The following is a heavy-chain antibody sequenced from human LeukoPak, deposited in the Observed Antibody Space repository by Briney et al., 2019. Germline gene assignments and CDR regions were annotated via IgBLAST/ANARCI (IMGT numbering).Heavy chain of an antibody. CDR1: GYTFTSYY. CDR3: ARDRGGSSGRDYYYYYMDV. Sequence: ASVKVSCKASGYTFTSYYMHWVRQAPGQGLEWMGIINPSGGSTSYAQKFQGRVTMTRDTSTSTVYMELSSLRSEDTAVYYCARDRGGSSGRDYYYYYMDVWGKGTAVTVSS. J-gene: IGHJ6*03. V-gene: IGHV1-46*01. D-gene: IGHD6-6*01. CDR2: INPSGGST.